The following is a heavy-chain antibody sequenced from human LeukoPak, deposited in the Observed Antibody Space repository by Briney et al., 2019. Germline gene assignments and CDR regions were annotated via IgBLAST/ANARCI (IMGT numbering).Heavy chain of an antibody. V-gene: IGHV3-33*01. CDR1: GFTFSSYG. CDR3: ASSLDYGDYVAFDI. CDR2: IWYDGSNK. D-gene: IGHD4-17*01. Sequence: GGSLRLSCAASGFTFSSYGMHWVRQAPGKGLEWVAVIWYDGSNKYYADSVKGRFTISRVNSKNTLYLQMNSLRAEDTAVYYCASSLDYGDYVAFDIWGQGTMVTVSS. J-gene: IGHJ3*02.